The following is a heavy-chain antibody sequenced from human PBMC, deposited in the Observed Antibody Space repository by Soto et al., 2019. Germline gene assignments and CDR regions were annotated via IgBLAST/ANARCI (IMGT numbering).Heavy chain of an antibody. Sequence: SETLSLTCAVSGGSISSGGYSWSWIRQPPGKGLEWIGYIYHSGSTYYNPSLKSRVTISVDTAKNHFSLKLGSVSAADTAVYYCARDYGDISYFDYWGQGTLVTVSS. CDR2: IYHSGST. CDR1: GGSISSGGYS. D-gene: IGHD4-17*01. V-gene: IGHV4-30-2*01. CDR3: ARDYGDISYFDY. J-gene: IGHJ4*02.